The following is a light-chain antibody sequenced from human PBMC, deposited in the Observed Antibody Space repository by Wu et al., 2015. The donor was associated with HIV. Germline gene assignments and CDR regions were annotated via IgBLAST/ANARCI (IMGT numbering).Light chain of an antibody. V-gene: IGKV3-20*01. J-gene: IGKJ5*01. CDR3: QQYGSSPIT. Sequence: EIVLTQSPGTLSLSPGERATLSCRASESLSLNYLAWYQQKPGQAPWLLIYGASSRATGIPDRFSGGGSGTDFTLTISSLEPEDFAVYYCQQYGSSPITFGQGTRLDIK. CDR2: GAS. CDR1: ESLSLNY.